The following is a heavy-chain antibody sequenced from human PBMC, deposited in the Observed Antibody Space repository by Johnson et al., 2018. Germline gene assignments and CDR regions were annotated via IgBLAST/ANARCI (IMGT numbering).Heavy chain of an antibody. CDR3: ARDTWLPLLAVAGTDDYYGMDV. Sequence: QLVQSGAAVKKPGSSVKVSCKASGGTFSSYAISWVRQAPGKGLEWVAVISYDGSNTYCADSVNGRFTTSRANSKNTLYLQMNSLRAEDTAVYYCARDTWLPLLAVAGTDDYYGMDVWGQGTTVTVSS. CDR1: GGTFSSYA. CDR2: ISYDGSNT. D-gene: IGHD6-19*01. J-gene: IGHJ6*02. V-gene: IGHV3-30-3*01.